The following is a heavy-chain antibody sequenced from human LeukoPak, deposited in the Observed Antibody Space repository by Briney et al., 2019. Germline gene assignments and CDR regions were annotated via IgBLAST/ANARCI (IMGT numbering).Heavy chain of an antibody. V-gene: IGHV1-69*13. CDR2: ITPMFGTS. D-gene: IGHD1-14*01. CDR1: GYTFTSYG. Sequence: EASVTVSCKASGYTFTSYGISWVRQSPGQGLEWMGGITPMFGTSNYAQKFQGRVTITADESTSTAYMELSSLRSEDTAVYYCARDSSEFRSLLFHWGQGTLVTVSS. J-gene: IGHJ1*01. CDR3: ARDSSEFRSLLFH.